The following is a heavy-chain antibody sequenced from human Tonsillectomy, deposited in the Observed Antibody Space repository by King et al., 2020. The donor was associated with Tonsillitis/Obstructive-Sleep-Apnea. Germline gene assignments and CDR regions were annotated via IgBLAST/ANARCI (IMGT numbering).Heavy chain of an antibody. D-gene: IGHD3-3*01. Sequence: VQLVESGGGVVQPGRSLRLSCAASGFTFSSYGMHWVRQAPGKGLEWVAVISYDGSNKYYADSVKGRFTISRDNSKNTLYLQMNSLRAEDTAVYYCAKSYYDFWSGYYTSSDNYGMDVWGQGTTVTVSS. J-gene: IGHJ6*02. CDR3: AKSYYDFWSGYYTSSDNYGMDV. CDR2: ISYDGSNK. CDR1: GFTFSSYG. V-gene: IGHV3-30*18.